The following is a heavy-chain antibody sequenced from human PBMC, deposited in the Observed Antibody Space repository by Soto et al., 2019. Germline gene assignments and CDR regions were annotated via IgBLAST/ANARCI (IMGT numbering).Heavy chain of an antibody. CDR3: ARYNSGWDFDY. CDR1: GFTFSTYG. Sequence: QEQLVESGGGVVQPGRSLRLSCATSGFTFSTYGMHWVRQAPGKGLEWVAVISYDGSNKFYTDSVKGRFTISRDFSKNTLYLQMSSMRVEDKATYYCARYNSGWDFDYWGQGTLVTVSS. V-gene: IGHV3-33*01. J-gene: IGHJ4*02. CDR2: ISYDGSNK. D-gene: IGHD6-19*01.